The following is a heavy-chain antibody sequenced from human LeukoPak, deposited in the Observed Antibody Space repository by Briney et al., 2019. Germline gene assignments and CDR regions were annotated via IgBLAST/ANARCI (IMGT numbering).Heavy chain of an antibody. J-gene: IGHJ3*02. CDR3: ARPSSSWSHDAFDI. CDR2: ISSSGSTI. Sequence: KPGGSLRLSCAASGFTFSDYYVSWIRQAPGKGLEWVSYISSSGSTIYYADSVKGRFTISRDNAKNSLYLQMNSLRAEDTAVYYCARPSSSWSHDAFDIWGQGTMVTVSS. D-gene: IGHD6-13*01. V-gene: IGHV3-11*04. CDR1: GFTFSDYY.